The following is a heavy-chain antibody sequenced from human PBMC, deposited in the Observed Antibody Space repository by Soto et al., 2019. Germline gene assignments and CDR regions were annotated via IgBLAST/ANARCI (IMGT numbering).Heavy chain of an antibody. Sequence: SETLSLTCTVSGDSIRTGDYYCNWIRQSPGKGLEWIGCVYASGSTYYNLSLRGRVTMSIDTSKNQFSLELNSVTAADTAVFYCARGGERNSSFFDYWGRGTLVTVSS. CDR3: ARGGERNSSFFDY. CDR1: GDSIRTGDYY. V-gene: IGHV4-30-4*01. CDR2: VYASGST. D-gene: IGHD3-22*01. J-gene: IGHJ4*02.